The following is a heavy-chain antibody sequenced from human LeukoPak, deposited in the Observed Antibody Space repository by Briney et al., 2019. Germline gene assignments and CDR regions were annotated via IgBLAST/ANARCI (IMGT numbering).Heavy chain of an antibody. CDR3: ARWPYSSSYYFDY. D-gene: IGHD6-6*01. Sequence: GGSLRLSCAASGFTFSSYAMSWVRQAPGKGLEWVSSITSGTTYIYYADSVRGRFPLSRDNAKNSLYLQMNSLRAEDTAVYYCARWPYSSSYYFDYWGQGTLVTVSS. V-gene: IGHV3-21*01. J-gene: IGHJ4*02. CDR2: ITSGTTYI. CDR1: GFTFSSYA.